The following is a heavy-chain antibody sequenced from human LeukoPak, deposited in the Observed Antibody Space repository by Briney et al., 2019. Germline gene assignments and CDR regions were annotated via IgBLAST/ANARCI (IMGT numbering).Heavy chain of an antibody. CDR1: GYTFTSYG. CDR3: AREDVHSAGFPQGNDY. CDR2: INPNSGGT. Sequence: GASVKVSCKASGYTFTSYGISWVRQAPGQGLEWMGWINPNSGGTNYAQKFQGRVTMTRDTSISTAYMELSRLRSDDTAVYYCAREDVHSAGFPQGNDYWGQGTLVTVSS. J-gene: IGHJ4*02. V-gene: IGHV1-2*02. D-gene: IGHD1-26*01.